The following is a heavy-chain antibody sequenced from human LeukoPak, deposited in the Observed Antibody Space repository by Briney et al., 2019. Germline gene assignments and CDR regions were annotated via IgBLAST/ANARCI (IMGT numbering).Heavy chain of an antibody. CDR2: IYYSGST. V-gene: IGHV4-39*01. J-gene: IGHJ4*02. CDR1: GGSISSSSYD. D-gene: IGHD6-19*01. Sequence: SETLSLTCKVSGGSISSSSYDWGWIRQPPGKGLEWIGSIYYSGSTYYNPSLKSRVTISVDTSKNQFSLKLSSVTAADTAVYYCARSSGWSEYFDYWGQGTLVTVSS. CDR3: ARSSGWSEYFDY.